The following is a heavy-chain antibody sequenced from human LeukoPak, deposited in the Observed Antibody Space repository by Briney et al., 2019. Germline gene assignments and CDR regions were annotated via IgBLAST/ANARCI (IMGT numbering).Heavy chain of an antibody. CDR3: ARSSGYDRGQLGY. V-gene: IGHV4-30-2*01. Sequence: NPSQTLSLTCAVSGGSISSGGYSWSWIRQPPGKGLEWIGYIYHSGSTYYNPPLKSRVTISVDRSKNQFSLKLSSVTAADTAVYYCARSSGYDRGQLGYWGQGTLVTVSS. CDR2: IYHSGST. J-gene: IGHJ4*02. CDR1: GGSISSGGYS. D-gene: IGHD5-12*01.